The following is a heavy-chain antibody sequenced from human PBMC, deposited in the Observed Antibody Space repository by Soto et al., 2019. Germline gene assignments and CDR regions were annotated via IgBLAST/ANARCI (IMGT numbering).Heavy chain of an antibody. J-gene: IGHJ4*02. D-gene: IGHD4-17*01. Sequence: GGSLRLSCAASGFTFSTYTMNWVRQAPGKGLEWVSSISSGSNYIYYADSLKGRFTISRDNAENSLYLQMNSLRPEDTAVYYCARVDDYGDLPLDYWGQGTLVTVSS. CDR2: ISSGSNYI. CDR1: GFTFSTYT. CDR3: ARVDDYGDLPLDY. V-gene: IGHV3-21*01.